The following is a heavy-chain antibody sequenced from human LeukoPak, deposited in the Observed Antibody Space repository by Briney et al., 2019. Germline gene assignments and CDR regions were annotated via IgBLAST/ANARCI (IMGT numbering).Heavy chain of an antibody. CDR3: AKDRGFTVLGYGMDV. V-gene: IGHV3-23*01. J-gene: IGHJ6*02. CDR1: GFTFSSYA. CDR2: ISGSGGST. Sequence: GGSLRLSCAASGFTFSSYAMSWVRQAPGKGLEWVSAISGSGGSTYYADSVKGWFTISRDNSKNTLYLQMNSLRAEDTAVYYCAKDRGFTVLGYGMDVWGQGTTVTVSS. D-gene: IGHD3-10*01.